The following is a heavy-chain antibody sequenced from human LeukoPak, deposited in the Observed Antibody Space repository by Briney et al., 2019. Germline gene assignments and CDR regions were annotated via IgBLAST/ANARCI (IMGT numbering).Heavy chain of an antibody. CDR1: AGSISSSGYF. V-gene: IGHV4-39*07. J-gene: IGHJ4*02. CDR3: ARDAGWELLQDDY. Sequence: PSETLSLTCTVSAGSISSSGYFWGWIRQPPEKGPEWIGTIYYTGTTYYNPSLKSRVTISVDTSKNQFSLKLSSVTAADTAVYYCARDAGWELLQDDYWGQGTLVTVSS. D-gene: IGHD1-26*01. CDR2: IYYTGTT.